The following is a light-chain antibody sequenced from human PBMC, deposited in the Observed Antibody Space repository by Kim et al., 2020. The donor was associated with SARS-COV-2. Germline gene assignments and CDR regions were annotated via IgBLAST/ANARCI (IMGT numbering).Light chain of an antibody. Sequence: GQSITITCTGTSSDVCYSNSVSCYQQHPGKAPKLIMYDVSERASGVSNRFSGSQSGNTASLTISGLRAEDEADYYCSSHTTSSTYVFGSGTKVTVL. CDR2: DVS. CDR1: SSDVCYSNS. V-gene: IGLV2-14*03. J-gene: IGLJ1*01. CDR3: SSHTTSSTYV.